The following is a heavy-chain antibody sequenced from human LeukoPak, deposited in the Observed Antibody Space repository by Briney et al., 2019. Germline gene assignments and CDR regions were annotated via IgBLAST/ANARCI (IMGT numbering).Heavy chain of an antibody. CDR1: GFTFSCYA. CDR3: GKRDGYNGDAFDI. V-gene: IGHV3-23*01. J-gene: IGHJ3*02. D-gene: IGHD5-24*01. CDR2: ISGSGGTT. Sequence: GGSLTLSCAASGFTFSCYAMRWLPEAPGRGLEWVSAISGSGGTTYYADSVKGLFTISRQHSENTLYVQKHRVSTGDTVVYYFGKRDGYNGDAFDIWGQGTMVTVSS.